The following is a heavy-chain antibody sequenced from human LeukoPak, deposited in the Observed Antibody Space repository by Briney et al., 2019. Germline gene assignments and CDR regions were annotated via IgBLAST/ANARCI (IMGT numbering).Heavy chain of an antibody. D-gene: IGHD1-26*01. V-gene: IGHV4-59*12. CDR3: ARELHSGSYYFDY. CDR1: GGSISSYY. J-gene: IGHJ4*02. Sequence: SETLSLTCTVSGGSISSYYWSWIRQPPGKGLEWIGYIYYSGSTNYNPSLKSRVTISVDTSKNQFSLKLSSVTAADTAMYYCARELHSGSYYFDYWGQGTLVTVSS. CDR2: IYYSGST.